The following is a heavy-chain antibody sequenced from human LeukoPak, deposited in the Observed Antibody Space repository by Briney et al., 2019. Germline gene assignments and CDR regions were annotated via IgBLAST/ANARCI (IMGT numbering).Heavy chain of an antibody. CDR3: ASGLAVAHDS. J-gene: IGHJ4*02. CDR1: GYSISSGYY. CDR2: IYHSGST. V-gene: IGHV4-38-2*01. D-gene: IGHD6-19*01. Sequence: SETLSLTCAVSGYSISSGYYWGWIRQPPGKGLEWIGSIYHSGSTYYNPSLKSRVTISVDTSKNQFSLKLSSVTAAHTAVYYCASGLAVAHDSWDLGTLFIVPS.